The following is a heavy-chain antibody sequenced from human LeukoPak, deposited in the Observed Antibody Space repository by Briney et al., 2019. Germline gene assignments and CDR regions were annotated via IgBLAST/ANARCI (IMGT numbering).Heavy chain of an antibody. CDR2: IYTSGST. CDR1: GGSISSYY. D-gene: IGHD3-3*01. Sequence: SETLSLTCTVSGGSISSYYWSWIRQPAGKGLEWIGRIYTSGSTNYNPSLKSRVTMPVDTSKNQFSLKLSSVTAADTAVYYCVQSPGYDFWSGFPYYYYGMDVWGQGTTVTVSS. J-gene: IGHJ6*02. CDR3: VQSPGYDFWSGFPYYYYGMDV. V-gene: IGHV4-4*07.